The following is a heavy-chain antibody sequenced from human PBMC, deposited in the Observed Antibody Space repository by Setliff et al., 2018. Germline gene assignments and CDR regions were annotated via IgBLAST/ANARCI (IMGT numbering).Heavy chain of an antibody. Sequence: ETLSLTCTVSDDSISNNYWSWIRQPAGKGLEWIGRIYPSGSTYYNPSLRSRVTISLDTSKNQFSPKLTSVTAADTAVYYCAGGRRYDYGWDFDYWGQGTLVTVSS. CDR3: AGGRRYDYGWDFDY. CDR1: DDSISNNY. V-gene: IGHV4-4*07. CDR2: IYPSGST. D-gene: IGHD4-17*01. J-gene: IGHJ4*02.